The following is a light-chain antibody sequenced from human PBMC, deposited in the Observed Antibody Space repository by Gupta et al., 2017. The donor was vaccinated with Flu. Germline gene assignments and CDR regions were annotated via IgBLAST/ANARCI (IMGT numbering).Light chain of an antibody. Sequence: VGDRVTITCQATQDIRIYLNWYQQKPDKAPKLLIYDASNLEKGVPSRFSGSGSGTDFTLTISSLQAEDVATYYCQQYGNLPTFGQGTRVEIK. J-gene: IGKJ1*01. V-gene: IGKV1-33*01. CDR1: QDIRIY. CDR2: DAS. CDR3: QQYGNLPT.